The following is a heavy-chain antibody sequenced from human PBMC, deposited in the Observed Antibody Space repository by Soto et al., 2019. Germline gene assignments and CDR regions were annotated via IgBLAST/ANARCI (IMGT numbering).Heavy chain of an antibody. CDR1: GFTLNHYA. V-gene: IGHV3-23*01. D-gene: IGHD1-1*01. CDR3: AKDFFIGTGHDY. J-gene: IGHJ4*02. Sequence: GVSLRLSCAASGFTLNHYAMSWVRQPPGKGLEWVSSLNGPGDTTYYADSVRGRFTISRDNSKNTLYLQIYSLRAEDTAIYYCAKDFFIGTGHDYWGQGTLVNASS. CDR2: LNGPGDTT.